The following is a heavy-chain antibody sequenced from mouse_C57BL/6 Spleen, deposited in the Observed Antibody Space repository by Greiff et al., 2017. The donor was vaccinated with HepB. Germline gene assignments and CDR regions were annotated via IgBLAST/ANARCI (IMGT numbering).Heavy chain of an antibody. V-gene: IGHV1-74*01. Sequence: VQLQQPGAELVKPGASVKVSCKASGYTFTSYWMHWVKQRPGQGLEWIGRIHPSDSDTNYNQKFKGKATLTVDKSSSTAYMQLSSLTSEDSAVYYCARSPYYYGSSSYAMDYWGQGTSVTVSS. J-gene: IGHJ4*01. CDR2: IHPSDSDT. D-gene: IGHD1-1*01. CDR3: ARSPYYYGSSSYAMDY. CDR1: GYTFTSYW.